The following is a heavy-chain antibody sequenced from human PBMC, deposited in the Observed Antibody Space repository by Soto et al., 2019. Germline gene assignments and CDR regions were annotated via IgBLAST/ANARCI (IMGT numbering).Heavy chain of an antibody. CDR2: ISYDGSNK. Sequence: GSLRLSCAASGFTFSSYGMHWVRQAPGKGLEWVAVISYDGSNKYYADSVKGRFTISRDNSKNTLYLQMNSLRAEDTAVYYCAKALLSSGYFDYWGQGTLVTVSS. D-gene: IGHD6-19*01. V-gene: IGHV3-30*18. CDR1: GFTFSSYG. CDR3: AKALLSSGYFDY. J-gene: IGHJ4*02.